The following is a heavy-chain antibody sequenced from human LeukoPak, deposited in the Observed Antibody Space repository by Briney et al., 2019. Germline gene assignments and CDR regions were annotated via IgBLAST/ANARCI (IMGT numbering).Heavy chain of an antibody. V-gene: IGHV3-30*18. CDR2: ISYDGSNK. J-gene: IGHJ4*02. CDR1: GFTFSSYG. D-gene: IGHD3-22*01. CDR3: AKDRGTMIVVDPPDY. Sequence: GSLRLSCAASGFTFSSYGKHWVRQAPGKGLEWVAVISYDGSNKYYADSVKGRFTISRDNSKNTLYLQMNSLRAEDTAVYYCAKDRGTMIVVDPPDYWGQGTLVTVSS.